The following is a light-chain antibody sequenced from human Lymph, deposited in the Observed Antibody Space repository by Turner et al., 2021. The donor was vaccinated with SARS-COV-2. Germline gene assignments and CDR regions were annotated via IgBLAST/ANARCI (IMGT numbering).Light chain of an antibody. CDR1: QDVGSA. CDR2: WTS. J-gene: IGKJ4*02. V-gene: IGKV1-27*01. Sequence: DIVMTQSHKFMSTSVGDRVNITCKASQDVGSAVAWYQQKPGQSPKFLIYWTSTRHTGIPDRFTGSGSGTDFTLTIRNVQSEDLADYFCQQYSRYPTFGGGTKLEIK. CDR3: QQYSRYPT.